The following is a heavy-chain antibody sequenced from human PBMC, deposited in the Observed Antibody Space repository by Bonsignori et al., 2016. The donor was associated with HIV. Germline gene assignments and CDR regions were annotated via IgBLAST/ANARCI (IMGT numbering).Heavy chain of an antibody. J-gene: IGHJ4*02. CDR3: ASTPRVPVSQIDY. Sequence: WVRQAPGQGLEWMGWINPNSGGTNYAQKFQGRVTMTRDTSISTAYMELSRLRSDDTAVYYCASTPRVPVSQIDYWGQGTLVTVSS. V-gene: IGHV1-2*02. CDR2: INPNSGGT. D-gene: IGHD1-14*01.